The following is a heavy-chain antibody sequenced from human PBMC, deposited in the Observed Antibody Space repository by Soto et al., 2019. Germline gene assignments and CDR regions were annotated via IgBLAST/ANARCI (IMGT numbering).Heavy chain of an antibody. D-gene: IGHD1-26*01. CDR2: IIPIFGTA. J-gene: IGHJ3*02. Sequence: SVKVSCKASGGTSSSYAISWVRQAPGQGLEWMGGIIPIFGTANYAQKFQGRVTITADESTSTAYMELSSLRSEDTAVYYCARDSGSHTTAAFDIWGQGTMVTVSS. CDR3: ARDSGSHTTAAFDI. CDR1: GGTSSSYA. V-gene: IGHV1-69*13.